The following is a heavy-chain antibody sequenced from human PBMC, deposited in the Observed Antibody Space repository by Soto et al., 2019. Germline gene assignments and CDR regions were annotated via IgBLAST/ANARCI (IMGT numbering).Heavy chain of an antibody. Sequence: XXTLSLTCTVSGGSLSNYYWSWTRQPPGKGMERXGYIYXSGSTSYNHSXXSRVTISXXKSKNQLSMQLTSVTAADTAVYYCARGGWSNDYWGPGTLVTVSS. CDR2: IYXSGST. V-gene: IGHV4-59*01. CDR3: ARGGWSNDY. J-gene: IGHJ4*02. D-gene: IGHD6-19*01. CDR1: GGSLSNYY.